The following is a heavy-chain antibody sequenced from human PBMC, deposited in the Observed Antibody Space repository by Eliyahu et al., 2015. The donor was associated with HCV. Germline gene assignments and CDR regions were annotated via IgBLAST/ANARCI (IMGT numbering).Heavy chain of an antibody. Sequence: EVQLVESGGGLVKPGGSLRLSCAASGFTFSSXSXNWVRQAPGKGLGWVSSISSSSSYIYYADSVKGRFTISRDNAKNSLYLQMNSLRAEDTAVYYCARDLGLYCSSTSCLGLGYWGQGTLVTVSS. CDR3: ARDLGLYCSSTSCLGLGY. V-gene: IGHV3-21*01. CDR1: GFTFSSXS. J-gene: IGHJ4*02. CDR2: ISSSSSYI. D-gene: IGHD2-2*01.